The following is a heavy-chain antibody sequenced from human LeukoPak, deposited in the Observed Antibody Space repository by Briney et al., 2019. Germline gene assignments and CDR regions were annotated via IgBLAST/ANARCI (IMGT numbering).Heavy chain of an antibody. CDR2: INHSGST. Sequence: SETLSLTCAVYGGSFSCYYWSWIRQPPGKGLEWIGGINHSGSTNYNPSLKSRVTISVDTSKNQFSLKLSSVTAADTAVYYCARGYSSSWYPKTYYYYGMDVWGQGTTVTVSS. V-gene: IGHV4-34*01. CDR3: ARGYSSSWYPKTYYYYGMDV. J-gene: IGHJ6*02. D-gene: IGHD6-13*01. CDR1: GGSFSCYY.